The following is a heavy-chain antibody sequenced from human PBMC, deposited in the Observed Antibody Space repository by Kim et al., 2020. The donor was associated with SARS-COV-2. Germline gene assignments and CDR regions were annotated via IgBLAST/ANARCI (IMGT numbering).Heavy chain of an antibody. V-gene: IGHV3-74*01. D-gene: IGHD3-16*02. J-gene: IGHJ4*02. CDR3: ARGHLGELSSNDY. Sequence: YRDSLKGRFTISRDTDKKTLYLQMNSLSAEDTAVYYCARGHLGELSSNDYWGQGTLVTVSS.